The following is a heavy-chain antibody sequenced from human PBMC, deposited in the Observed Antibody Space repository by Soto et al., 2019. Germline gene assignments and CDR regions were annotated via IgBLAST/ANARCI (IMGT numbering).Heavy chain of an antibody. D-gene: IGHD3-3*01. CDR3: ARAESITIFGVAHPLSQYYFDY. V-gene: IGHV4-31*03. CDR1: GGSISSGGYY. Sequence: SETLSLTCTVSGGSISSGGYYWSWISQHPGKGLEWIGYIYYSGSTYYNPSLKSRVTISVDTSKNQFSLKLSSVTAADTAVYYCARAESITIFGVAHPLSQYYFDYWGQGTLVTVSS. J-gene: IGHJ4*02. CDR2: IYYSGST.